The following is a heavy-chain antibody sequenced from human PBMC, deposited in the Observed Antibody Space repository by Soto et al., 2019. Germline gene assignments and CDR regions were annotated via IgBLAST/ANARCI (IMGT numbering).Heavy chain of an antibody. D-gene: IGHD7-27*01. CDR1: GDSISNLDYF. Sequence: SETLSLTCSVSGDSISNLDYFWAWIRQPPGQALEYIGYIYKSATTYYNPSFESRVAISVDTSKSQFSLDVTSVTAADTAVYFCARGRYCLTGRCFPNWFDSWGQGALVTVS. J-gene: IGHJ5*01. CDR3: ARGRYCLTGRCFPNWFDS. CDR2: IYKSATT. V-gene: IGHV4-30-4*01.